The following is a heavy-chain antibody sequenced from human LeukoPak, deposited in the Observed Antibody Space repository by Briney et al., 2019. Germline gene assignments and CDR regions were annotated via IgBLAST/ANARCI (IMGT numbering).Heavy chain of an antibody. CDR1: GFTYSNYA. V-gene: IGHV3-23*01. Sequence: GGSLRLSCEASGFTYSNYAMSWVRQVPGKGLEWVSTFSNSGGSTFYADSVKGRFTISRDNSKNTLYLQMNSLRAEDTAIYYCARCDILNDYHRPHFDCWGQGSLVTVSS. D-gene: IGHD3-9*01. CDR3: ARCDILNDYHRPHFDC. J-gene: IGHJ4*02. CDR2: FSNSGGST.